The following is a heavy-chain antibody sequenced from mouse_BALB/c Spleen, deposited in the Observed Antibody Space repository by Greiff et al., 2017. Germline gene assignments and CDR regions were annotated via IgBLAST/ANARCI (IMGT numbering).Heavy chain of an antibody. V-gene: IGHV5-6-5*01. J-gene: IGHJ2*01. D-gene: IGHD2-14*01. CDR3: ARVFYRYNDPPCFNY. CDR1: GFTFSSYA. CDR2: ISSGGST. Sequence: EVMLVESGGGLVKPGGSLKLSCAASGFTFSSYAMSWVRQTPEKRLEWVASISSGGSTYYSDSAKGRFTIPRDNARNILYLQMSSLRSEDTAMYYCARVFYRYNDPPCFNYWGQGTTLTVSS.